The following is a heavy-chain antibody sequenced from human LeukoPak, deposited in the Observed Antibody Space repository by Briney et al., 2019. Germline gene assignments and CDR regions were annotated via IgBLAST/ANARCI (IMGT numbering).Heavy chain of an antibody. V-gene: IGHV1-2*02. CDR2: INPNSGGT. J-gene: IGHJ3*02. D-gene: IGHD6-13*01. Sequence: WASVKVSCKASGYTFTGYYMHWVRQAPGQGLEWMGWINPNSGGTNYAQKFQGRVTMTRDTSISTAYMELSRLRSDDTAVYYCARVYSSSWYAAFDIWGQGTMVTVSS. CDR3: ARVYSSSWYAAFDI. CDR1: GYTFTGYY.